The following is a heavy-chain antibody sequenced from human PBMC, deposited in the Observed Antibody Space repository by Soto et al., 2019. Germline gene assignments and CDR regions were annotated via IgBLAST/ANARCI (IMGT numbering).Heavy chain of an antibody. V-gene: IGHV4-59*01. Sequence: SETLSLTCTVSGGSISSYYWSWIRQPPGKGLEWIGYIYYSGSTNYNPSLKSRVTISVDTSKNQFSLKLSSVTAADTAVYYCARGILRYFDWLSVFSPTFDYWGQGTLVTVSS. CDR3: ARGILRYFDWLSVFSPTFDY. CDR1: GGSISSYY. D-gene: IGHD3-9*01. CDR2: IYYSGST. J-gene: IGHJ4*02.